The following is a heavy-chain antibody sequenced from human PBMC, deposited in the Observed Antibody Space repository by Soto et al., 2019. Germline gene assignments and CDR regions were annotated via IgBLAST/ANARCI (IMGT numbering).Heavy chain of an antibody. J-gene: IGHJ4*02. V-gene: IGHV1-69*10. CDR1: GGTFSSYA. Sequence: SVKVSCKASGGTFSSYAISWVRQAPGQGLEWMGGFNPEDGKTIYTQKFQGRVTVTEDTSTDAAYMELSSLTSEDTAVYFCATVAVAATLDSWGQGTLVTVSS. D-gene: IGHD2-15*01. CDR3: ATVAVAATLDS. CDR2: FNPEDGKT.